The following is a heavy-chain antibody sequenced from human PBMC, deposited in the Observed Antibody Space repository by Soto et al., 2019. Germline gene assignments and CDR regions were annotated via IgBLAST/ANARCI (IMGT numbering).Heavy chain of an antibody. J-gene: IGHJ4*02. CDR3: ARVSTTAAGPIDY. CDR2: IYDSGSI. CDR1: GSSISSRNW. V-gene: IGHV4-28*05. Sequence: QVQLQESGPGLVKPSDTLSLTCAVSGSSISSRNWWGWIRQPPGKGLEWIGHIYDSGSIYLNQSLKSRVTMSVDTSKNQFSLRLNAVTAVDTAVYYCARVSTTAAGPIDYWGQGTLVTVSS. D-gene: IGHD6-13*01.